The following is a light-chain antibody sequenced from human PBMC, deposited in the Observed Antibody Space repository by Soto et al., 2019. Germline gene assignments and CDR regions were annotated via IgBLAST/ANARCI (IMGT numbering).Light chain of an antibody. Sequence: EIVLTPSPGTLSLSPGERATLSCRASQSVSSSYLAWYQQKPGQAPRLLICGASSRATGIPDRFSGSGSGTGFTLTISRLEPEDFAVYYCQQYGSSLSITFGQGTRLEIK. CDR1: QSVSSSY. CDR3: QQYGSSLSIT. V-gene: IGKV3-20*01. J-gene: IGKJ5*01. CDR2: GAS.